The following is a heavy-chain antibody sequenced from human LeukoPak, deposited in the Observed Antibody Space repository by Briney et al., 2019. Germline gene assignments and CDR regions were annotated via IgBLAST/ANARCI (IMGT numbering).Heavy chain of an antibody. D-gene: IGHD1-26*01. CDR1: GFTFNDYA. Sequence: GGSLRLSFAPSGFTFNDYARHWVRQAPGKALEGVSVIIWNSGSIGYADSVKGRFTISRDNAKNSLYLQMNSLRAEDTALYYCAKDISVGATPYYFDYWGQGTLVTVSS. CDR3: AKDISVGATPYYFDY. J-gene: IGHJ4*02. CDR2: IIWNSGSI. V-gene: IGHV3-9*01.